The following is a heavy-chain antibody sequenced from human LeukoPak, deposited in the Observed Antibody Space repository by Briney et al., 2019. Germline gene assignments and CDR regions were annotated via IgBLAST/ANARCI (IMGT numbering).Heavy chain of an antibody. Sequence: SETLSLTCTVSGGSISSSSYYWGWIRQPPGKGLEWIGSIYYSGSTYYNPSLKSRVTISVDTSKNQFSLKLSSVTAADTAVYYCARHSSSSFGSLCYFDYWGQGTLVTVSS. D-gene: IGHD6-6*01. CDR3: ARHSSSSFGSLCYFDY. CDR2: IYYSGST. V-gene: IGHV4-39*01. J-gene: IGHJ4*02. CDR1: GGSISSSSYY.